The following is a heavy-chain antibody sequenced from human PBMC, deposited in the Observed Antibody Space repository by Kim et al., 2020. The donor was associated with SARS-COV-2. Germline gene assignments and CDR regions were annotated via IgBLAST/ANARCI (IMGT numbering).Heavy chain of an antibody. CDR1: GGSFSGYY. CDR2: INHSGST. Sequence: SETLSLTCAVYGGSFSGYYWSWIRQPPGKGLEWIGEINHSGSTNYNPSLKSRVTISVDTSKNQFSLKLSSVTAADTAVYYCARVRNRWLQLTFDYWGQGTLVTVSS. D-gene: IGHD5-12*01. V-gene: IGHV4-34*01. CDR3: ARVRNRWLQLTFDY. J-gene: IGHJ4*02.